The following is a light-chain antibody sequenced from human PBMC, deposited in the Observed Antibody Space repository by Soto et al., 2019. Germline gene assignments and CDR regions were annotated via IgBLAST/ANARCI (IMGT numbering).Light chain of an antibody. J-gene: IGKJ1*01. V-gene: IGKV3-20*01. Sequence: EIVLTQSPGTLSLSPGERATLSCRASQSVSSYLAWYQQKPGQAPRLLIYGASSRATGIPDRFSGSGSGTDFTLTINSLEPEDFAVYYCQQCGSSSRTFGQGTRVEIK. CDR2: GAS. CDR3: QQCGSSSRT. CDR1: QSVSSY.